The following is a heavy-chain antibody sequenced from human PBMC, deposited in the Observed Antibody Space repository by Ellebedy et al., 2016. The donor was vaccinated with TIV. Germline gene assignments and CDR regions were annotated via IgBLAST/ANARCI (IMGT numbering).Heavy chain of an antibody. CDR1: GLTFSSHA. CDR3: AKNREYSSSPSLVN. Sequence: PGGSLRLSCAASGLTFSSHAMSWVRQAPGKGLEWVSSISGSGGSTYYADSVKGRFTISRDNSRNMVYLQMNSLRAEDTALYYCAKNREYSSSPSLVNWGQGTLVTVSS. J-gene: IGHJ4*01. D-gene: IGHD6-6*01. V-gene: IGHV3-23*01. CDR2: ISGSGGST.